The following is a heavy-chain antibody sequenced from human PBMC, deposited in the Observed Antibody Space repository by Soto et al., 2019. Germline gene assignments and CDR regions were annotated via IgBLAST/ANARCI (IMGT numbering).Heavy chain of an antibody. D-gene: IGHD3-3*01. CDR3: ARVKDYDFWSGYFAWHALHGPTKYYYGMDV. V-gene: IGHV1-18*04. J-gene: IGHJ6*02. CDR2: ISAYNGNT. Sequence: ASVKVSCKASGYTFTSYGISWVRQAPGQGLEWMGWISAYNGNTNYAQKLQGRVTMTTDTSTSTAYMELRSLRSDNTAVYYCARVKDYDFWSGYFAWHALHGPTKYYYGMDVWGQGPTVTVS. CDR1: GYTFTSYG.